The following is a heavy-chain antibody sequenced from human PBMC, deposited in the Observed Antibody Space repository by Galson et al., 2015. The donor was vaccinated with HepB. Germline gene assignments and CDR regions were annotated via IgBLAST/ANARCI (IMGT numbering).Heavy chain of an antibody. V-gene: IGHV3-13*01. CDR2: IGTAGDT. CDR3: AGAIQVGATSQGFDY. J-gene: IGHJ4*02. D-gene: IGHD1-26*01. CDR1: GFTFSSYD. Sequence: SLRLSCAASGFTFSSYDMHWVRQPTGKGLEWVSAIGTAGDTYYPGSVKGRFTISRENAKNSLYLQMNSLRAGDTAVYYCAGAIQVGATSQGFDYWGQGTLVTVSS.